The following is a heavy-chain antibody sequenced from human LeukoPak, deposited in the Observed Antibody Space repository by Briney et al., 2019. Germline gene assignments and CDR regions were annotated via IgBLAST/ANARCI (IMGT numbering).Heavy chain of an antibody. J-gene: IGHJ4*02. CDR2: ISGSGGST. CDR1: GFTFSSYA. V-gene: IGHV3-23*01. D-gene: IGHD3-10*01. CDR3: AKDLRLWFGEYTLDY. Sequence: GGSLRLSCAASGFTFSSYAMSWVRQAPGKGLEWVSAISGSGGSTYYADSVKGRFTISRDNSKNTLYLQMNSLRAEDTAVYYCAKDLRLWFGEYTLDYWGQGTLVTVSS.